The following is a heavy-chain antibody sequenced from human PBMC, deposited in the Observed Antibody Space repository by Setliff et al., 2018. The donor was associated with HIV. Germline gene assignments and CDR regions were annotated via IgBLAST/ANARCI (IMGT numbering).Heavy chain of an antibody. J-gene: IGHJ6*03. CDR3: ARARYMDV. D-gene: IGHD6-6*01. CDR1: GYNFGVYW. V-gene: IGHV3-74*01. CDR2: INSDGSGT. Sequence: PGGSLRLSCAASGYNFGVYWMHWVRQVPGKGLVWVSHINSDGSGTKYADSVKGRFTMSRDNAKNTLYLQMNSLRAEDTAVYYCARARYMDVWGKGTTVTVSS.